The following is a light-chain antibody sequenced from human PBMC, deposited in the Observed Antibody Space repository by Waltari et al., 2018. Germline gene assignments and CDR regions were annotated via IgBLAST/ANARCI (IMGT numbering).Light chain of an antibody. J-gene: IGKJ1*01. V-gene: IGKV2-28*01. Sequence: DVGMDQYSRSLPVSPVEPACIACRSSQSLLNSTGYNYLDWYLQNPGQSPQLLIYLGSNRASGVPDRFSGSGSGTDFTLTISRVEAEDVGVYYCMQALQTPRTFGQGTKVEIK. CDR3: MQALQTPRT. CDR2: LGS. CDR1: QSLLNSTGYNY.